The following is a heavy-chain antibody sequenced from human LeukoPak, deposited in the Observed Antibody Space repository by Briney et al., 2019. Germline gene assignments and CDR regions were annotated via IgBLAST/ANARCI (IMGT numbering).Heavy chain of an antibody. V-gene: IGHV1-2*02. Sequence: SVKVSCKASGYTFTGYYMHWVRQAPGQGLEWMGWINPNSGGTNYAQKFQGRVTMTRDTSISTAYMELSSLRSEDTAVYYCARGALGWFGEPKGAFDIWGQGTMVTVSS. CDR3: ARGALGWFGEPKGAFDI. CDR1: GYTFTGYY. D-gene: IGHD3-10*01. J-gene: IGHJ3*02. CDR2: INPNSGGT.